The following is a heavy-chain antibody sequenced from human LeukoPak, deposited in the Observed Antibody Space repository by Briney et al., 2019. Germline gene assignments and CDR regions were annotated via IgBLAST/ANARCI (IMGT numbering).Heavy chain of an antibody. CDR2: IWYDGSNK. CDR3: ARDWGGYYDSSQYAFDI. J-gene: IGHJ3*02. V-gene: IGHV3-33*01. CDR1: GFTFSSYG. D-gene: IGHD3-22*01. Sequence: GGSLRLSCAASGFTFSSYGMHWVRQAPGKGLEWVAVIWYDGSNKYYADSVKGRFTISRDNSKNALYLQMNSLRAEDTAVYYCARDWGGYYDSSQYAFDIWGQGTTVTVSS.